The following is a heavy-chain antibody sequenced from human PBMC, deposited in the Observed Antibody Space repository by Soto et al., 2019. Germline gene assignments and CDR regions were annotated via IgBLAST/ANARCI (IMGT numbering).Heavy chain of an antibody. J-gene: IGHJ6*02. D-gene: IGHD2-2*01. CDR3: ARDPSIVLVPAATYYYYYYGMDV. CDR1: GFTFSSYW. Sequence: GGSLRLSCAASGFTFSSYWMSWVRQAPGKGLEWVANIKQDGSEKYYVDSVKGRFTISRDNAKNSLYLQMNSLRAEDTAVYYCARDPSIVLVPAATYYYYYYGMDVWGQGTTVTVS. V-gene: IGHV3-7*01. CDR2: IKQDGSEK.